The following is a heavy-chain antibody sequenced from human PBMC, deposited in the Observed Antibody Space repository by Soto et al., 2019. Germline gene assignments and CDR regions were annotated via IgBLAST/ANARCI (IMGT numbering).Heavy chain of an antibody. CDR2: IYNSGST. CDR3: ARHYYDSSGYYRSRSYWYFDL. D-gene: IGHD3-22*01. Sequence: SETLSLTCTVSGGSIISSTYYLCGIRQPPWNGLELIGSIYNSGSTYYNPSLKGRVSISVDTSKNQFSLKLSSVTAADTAVYYCARHYYDSSGYYRSRSYWYFDLWGRGTLVTVSS. V-gene: IGHV4-39*01. CDR1: GGSIISSTYY. J-gene: IGHJ2*01.